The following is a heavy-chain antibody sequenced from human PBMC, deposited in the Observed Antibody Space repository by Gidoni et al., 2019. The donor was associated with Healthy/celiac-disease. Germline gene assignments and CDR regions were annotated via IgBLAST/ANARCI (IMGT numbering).Heavy chain of an antibody. V-gene: IGHV1-69*01. CDR3: ARDDGSGSYYSHYYYGMDV. CDR2: IIPIFGTA. CDR1: GGPFSSYA. J-gene: IGHJ6*02. D-gene: IGHD3-10*01. Sequence: QVQLVQSGAEVKKPGSSVKVSCKASGGPFSSYAISWVRQAPGQGLGWLGGIIPIFGTANYAQKVQGRVTITADESTSTAYMELSSLRSEDTAVYYCARDDGSGSYYSHYYYGMDVWGQGTTVTVSS.